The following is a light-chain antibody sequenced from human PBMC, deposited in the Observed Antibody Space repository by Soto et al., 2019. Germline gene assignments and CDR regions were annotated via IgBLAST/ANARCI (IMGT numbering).Light chain of an antibody. CDR3: QKYSSVIT. CDR1: QSVSSN. Sequence: EIVMTQSPATLSVSPGERATLSCRASQSVSSNLAWYQQKPGQTPKLLIYVASTRATGIPARFSGSGSGTEFTLTISSLQSEDFATYYCQKYSSVITFGQGTRLEIK. J-gene: IGKJ5*01. CDR2: VAS. V-gene: IGKV3-15*01.